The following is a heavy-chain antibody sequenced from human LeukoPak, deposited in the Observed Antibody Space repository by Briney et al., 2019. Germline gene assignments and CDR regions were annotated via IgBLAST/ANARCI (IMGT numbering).Heavy chain of an antibody. CDR1: GFTFSSYG. V-gene: IGHV3-33*01. J-gene: IGHJ4*02. CDR2: IWYDGSNK. CDR3: VRGHSSGYYCDY. Sequence: GGSLRLSCAASGFTFSSYGMHWVRQAPGKGLEWVAVIWYDGSNKYYADSVKGRFTISRDNSKNTLYLQMNSLRAEDTAVYYCVRGHSSGYYCDYWGQGTLVTVSS. D-gene: IGHD3-22*01.